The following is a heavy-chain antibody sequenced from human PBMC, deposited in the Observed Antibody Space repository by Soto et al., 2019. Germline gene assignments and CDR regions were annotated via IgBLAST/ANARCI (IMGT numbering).Heavy chain of an antibody. Sequence: RLSCAVSGFTVSSNYMSWVRQAPGKGLEWVSVIYTGGTTYYADSVKGRFTISRDNSKNTLYLQMNSLTAEDTAVYYCAREGVTATADYWGQGALVTVSS. CDR2: IYTGGTT. J-gene: IGHJ4*02. CDR1: GFTVSSNY. D-gene: IGHD2-21*02. V-gene: IGHV3-53*01. CDR3: AREGVTATADY.